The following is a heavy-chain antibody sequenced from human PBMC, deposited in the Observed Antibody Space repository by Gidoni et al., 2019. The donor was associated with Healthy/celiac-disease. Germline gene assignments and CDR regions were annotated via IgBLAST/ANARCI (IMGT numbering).Heavy chain of an antibody. CDR2: ISYDGSNK. J-gene: IGHJ4*02. CDR1: GFTFSSYG. D-gene: IGHD6-19*01. CDR3: AKDVGSSGCPGDY. V-gene: IGHV3-30*18. Sequence: QVQLVESGGGVVQHGRSLRLSCAASGFTFSSYGRHWVRQAPGKGLEWVAVISYDGSNKYSADAVKGRFTISRDNSKNTLYLQMNSLRAEDTAVYYCAKDVGSSGCPGDYWGQGTLVTVSS.